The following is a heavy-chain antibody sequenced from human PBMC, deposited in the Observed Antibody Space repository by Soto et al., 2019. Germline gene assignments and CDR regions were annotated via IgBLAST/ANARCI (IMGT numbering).Heavy chain of an antibody. J-gene: IGHJ5*02. CDR1: GDTFSRNA. CDR2: IIPIFGTA. V-gene: IGHV1-69*06. Sequence: QVQLVQSGAEVKKPGSSVKVSCKTSGDTFSRNAITWVRQAPGHGLEWMGRIIPIFGTADYAQNFQDRVTITADKSTDTVYMEMSSLKSEDTAVYFCARDGAPGMINGRWLDPWGQGTLVTVSS. D-gene: IGHD3-16*01. CDR3: ARDGAPGMINGRWLDP.